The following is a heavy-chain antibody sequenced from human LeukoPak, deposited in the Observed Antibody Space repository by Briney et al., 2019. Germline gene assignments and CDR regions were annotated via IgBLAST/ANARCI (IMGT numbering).Heavy chain of an antibody. CDR2: IYHSGST. J-gene: IGHJ4*02. D-gene: IGHD2-2*01. CDR1: GGSISSGGYY. Sequence: PSQTLSLTCTVPGGSISSGGYYWSWIRQPPGKGLEWIGYIYHSGSTYYNPSLKSRVTISVDTSKNQFSLKLSSVTAADTAVYYCARLTQYCSSTSCWGFDYWGQGTLVTVSS. CDR3: ARLTQYCSSTSCWGFDY. V-gene: IGHV4-30-2*03.